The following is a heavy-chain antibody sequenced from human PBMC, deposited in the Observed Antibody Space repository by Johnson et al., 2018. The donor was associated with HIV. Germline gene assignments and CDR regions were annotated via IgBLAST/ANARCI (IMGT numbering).Heavy chain of an antibody. CDR2: ISSSGAGI. J-gene: IGHJ3*01. V-gene: IGHV3-11*04. CDR3: ARDPPGRAFDV. Sequence: VQLVESGGGLVKPGVSLRLSCAVSGFKFSDFYMTWIRQVPGKGLECVAYISSSGAGIYYADSVRGRFTISRDNAKNSLFLQMNSLSAEDTAIYYCARDPPGRAFDVWGLGTTVTVSS. CDR1: GFKFSDFY.